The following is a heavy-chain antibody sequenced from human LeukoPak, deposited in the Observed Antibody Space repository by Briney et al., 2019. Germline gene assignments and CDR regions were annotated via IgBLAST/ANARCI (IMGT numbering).Heavy chain of an antibody. D-gene: IGHD3-10*02. CDR3: AELGITMVGGV. V-gene: IGHV3-48*03. Sequence: GGSLRLSCSASGFTFSSYEMNWVRQAPGKGLEWVSYISSSGSTIYYADSVKDRFTISRDNAKNSLYLQMNSLRAEDTAVYYCAELGITMVGGVWGKGTTVTISS. CDR2: ISSSGSTI. J-gene: IGHJ6*04. CDR1: GFTFSSYE.